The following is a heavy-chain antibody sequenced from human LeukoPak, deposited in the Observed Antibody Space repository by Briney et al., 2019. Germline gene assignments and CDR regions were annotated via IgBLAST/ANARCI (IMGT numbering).Heavy chain of an antibody. CDR1: GFTFSNYW. CDR2: IKEDGSVN. V-gene: IGHV3-7*01. J-gene: IGHJ4*02. Sequence: GGSLRLSCAASGFTFSNYWMSWVRQAPGKGLEWVANIKEDGSVNAYVDSVKGRFTISRDNAKNSLDLQMHSLRVEDAAVYYCARLTTVVTFDYWGQGTLVTVSS. CDR3: ARLTTVVTFDY. D-gene: IGHD4-23*01.